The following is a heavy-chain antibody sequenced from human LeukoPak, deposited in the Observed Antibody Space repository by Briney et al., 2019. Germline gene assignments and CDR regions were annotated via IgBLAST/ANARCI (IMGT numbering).Heavy chain of an antibody. D-gene: IGHD1-14*01. V-gene: IGHV3-7*01. J-gene: IGHJ4*02. CDR1: GFTFSTFW. CDR2: INQDGSEK. CDR3: GRVQKTQTGGTPDY. Sequence: PGGSLRPSCAASGFTFSTFWMTWVRQAPGKGLEWVANINQDGSEKDYVDSVKGRFTISRDNAKNSLYLQVNSLRDDDTAVYYCGRVQKTQTGGTPDYWGQGTLVTVS.